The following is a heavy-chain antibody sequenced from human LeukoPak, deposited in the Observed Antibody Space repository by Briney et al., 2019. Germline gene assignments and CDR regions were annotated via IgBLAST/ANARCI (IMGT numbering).Heavy chain of an antibody. CDR3: ARGVWGYYFDY. Sequence: GGSLKLSCAASGFTVSSNYMSWVRQAPGKGLEWVSVIYSGGSTYYADSVKGRFTISRDNSKNTLYLQMNSLRAEDTAVYYCARGVWGYYFDYWGQGTLVTVSS. CDR2: IYSGGST. D-gene: IGHD3-16*01. CDR1: GFTVSSNY. J-gene: IGHJ4*02. V-gene: IGHV3-53*01.